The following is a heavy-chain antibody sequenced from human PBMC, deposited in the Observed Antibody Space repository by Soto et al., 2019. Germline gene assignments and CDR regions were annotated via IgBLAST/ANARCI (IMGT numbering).Heavy chain of an antibody. J-gene: IGHJ4*02. CDR2: IIVGSGNT. D-gene: IGHD3-10*01. CDR3: AAEPTYYYGSGRPYYFDY. Sequence: SVKVSCKASGFTFTSSAVQWVRQARGQRLEWIGWIIVGSGNTNYAQKFQERVTITRDMSTSTAYMELSSLRAKDTAVYYCAAEPTYYYGSGRPYYFDYWGQGTLVTVSS. CDR1: GFTFTSSA. V-gene: IGHV1-58*01.